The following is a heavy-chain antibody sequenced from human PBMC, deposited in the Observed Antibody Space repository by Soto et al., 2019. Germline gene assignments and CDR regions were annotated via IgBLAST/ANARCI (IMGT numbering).Heavy chain of an antibody. D-gene: IGHD3-3*01. CDR3: ARAYYDFWSGYSPYYYYYMDV. J-gene: IGHJ6*03. V-gene: IGHV1-2*04. CDR2: INPNSGGT. Sequence: ASVKVSCKASGYTFTGYYMHWVRQAPGQGLERMGWINPNSGGTNYAQKFQGWVTMTRDTSISTAYMELSRLRSDDTAVYYCARAYYDFWSGYSPYYYYYMDVWGKGTTVTVSS. CDR1: GYTFTGYY.